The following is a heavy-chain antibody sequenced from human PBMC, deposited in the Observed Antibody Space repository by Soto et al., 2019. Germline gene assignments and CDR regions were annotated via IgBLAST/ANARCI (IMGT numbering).Heavy chain of an antibody. CDR2: ISGSGGTT. Sequence: EVQLLESGGGLVQPGGSLRLSCAASGFTFSSYAMSWVRQAPGKGLEWVSAISGSGGTTYYADSVQGRFTFSRDNSQNTLYLQMNSLRAEDTAVYYCAKTANGWFRAFDIWGQGTMVTVSS. J-gene: IGHJ3*02. CDR1: GFTFSSYA. CDR3: AKTANGWFRAFDI. V-gene: IGHV3-23*01. D-gene: IGHD6-19*01.